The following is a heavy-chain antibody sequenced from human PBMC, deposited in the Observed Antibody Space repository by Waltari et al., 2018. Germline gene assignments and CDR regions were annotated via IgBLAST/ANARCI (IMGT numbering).Heavy chain of an antibody. J-gene: IGHJ4*02. CDR2: FHGDESGA. Sequence: EAQLVESGGGLVQPGGSLRLSCEASGLNFANYWMHWVRQAPGKGLEWVSWFHGDESGAHVAGSVKGRFTISRDDAKNTLYLQMNSLRFEDTALYYCVRDGGVAGIRTFDFWGQGTLVTVSS. CDR1: GLNFANYW. D-gene: IGHD6-19*01. CDR3: VRDGGVAGIRTFDF. V-gene: IGHV3-74*01.